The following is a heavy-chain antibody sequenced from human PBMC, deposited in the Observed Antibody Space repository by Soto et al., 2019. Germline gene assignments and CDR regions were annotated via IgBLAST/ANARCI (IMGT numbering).Heavy chain of an antibody. D-gene: IGHD3-22*01. Sequence: GGSLRLSCAASGFTFSSYATSWVRQAPGKGLEWVSAISGSGGSTYYADSVKGRFTISRDNSKNTLYLQMNSLRAEDTAVYYCAKDPAAVSYYYDSSGYFDYWGQGTLVTVSS. CDR2: ISGSGGST. J-gene: IGHJ4*02. CDR3: AKDPAAVSYYYDSSGYFDY. CDR1: GFTFSSYA. V-gene: IGHV3-23*01.